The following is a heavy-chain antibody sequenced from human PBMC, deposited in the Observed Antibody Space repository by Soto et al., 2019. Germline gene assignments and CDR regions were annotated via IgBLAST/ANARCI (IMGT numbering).Heavy chain of an antibody. V-gene: IGHV3-21*01. CDR2: ISSSSSYI. D-gene: IGHD6-19*01. CDR1: GFTFSSYS. Sequence: GGSLRLSCAASGFTFSSYSMNWVRQAPGKGLEWVSSISSSSSYIYYADSVKGRFTISRDNAKNSLYLQMNSLRAEDTAVYYCARDSAGQWLVRAFDIWGQGTMVTVSS. J-gene: IGHJ3*02. CDR3: ARDSAGQWLVRAFDI.